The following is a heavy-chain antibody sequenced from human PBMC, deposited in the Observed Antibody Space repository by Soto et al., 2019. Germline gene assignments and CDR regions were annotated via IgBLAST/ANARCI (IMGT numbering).Heavy chain of an antibody. V-gene: IGHV3-23*01. CDR1: GFTLSSYS. D-gene: IGHD3-10*01. CDR3: AKDSPGVPFDY. Sequence: GGSLRLSCAASGFTLSSYSMSWVRQAPGKGLEWVSLITGSGGRTYYADSVQGRFTISRDISKDTLYLQMNSLRADDTAIYYCAKDSPGVPFDYWGQGTLVTVS. J-gene: IGHJ4*02. CDR2: ITGSGGRT.